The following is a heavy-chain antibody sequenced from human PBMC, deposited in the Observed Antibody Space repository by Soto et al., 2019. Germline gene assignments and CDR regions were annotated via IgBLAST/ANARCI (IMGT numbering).Heavy chain of an antibody. Sequence: SETLSLTCTVSGGSISSSSFHWGWIRQPPGKGLEWIGSIYYSGSTYYSPSLKSRVTISVDTSKNQFSLKLSSVTAADTAVYYCARRERAAGTDWWFDPWGQGTLVNVAS. CDR2: IYYSGST. J-gene: IGHJ5*02. D-gene: IGHD6-13*01. CDR1: GGSISSSSFH. CDR3: ARRERAAGTDWWFDP. V-gene: IGHV4-39*01.